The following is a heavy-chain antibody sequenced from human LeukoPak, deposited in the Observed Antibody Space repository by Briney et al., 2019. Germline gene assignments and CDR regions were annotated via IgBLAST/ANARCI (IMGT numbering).Heavy chain of an antibody. CDR1: GYTFTGYY. Sequence: ASVKVSCKASGYTFTGYYIHWVRRAPGQGLEWVGRINPNSGGTDYEERFQGRVTMTRDTSISEAYMELSRLRSDDTAVYYCARDGANKVRGVHYFYMDVWGKGTTVTVSS. J-gene: IGHJ6*03. D-gene: IGHD3-10*01. V-gene: IGHV1-2*06. CDR3: ARDGANKVRGVHYFYMDV. CDR2: INPNSGGT.